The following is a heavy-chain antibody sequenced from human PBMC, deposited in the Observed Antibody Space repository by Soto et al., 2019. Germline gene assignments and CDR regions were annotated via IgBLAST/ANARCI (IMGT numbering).Heavy chain of an antibody. CDR2: MNPNSGNT. Sequence: ASVKVSCKASGCTFTSYDINWVRQATGQGLEWMGWMNPNSGNTGYAQKFQGRVTMTRNTSISTAYMELSSLRSEDTAVYYCALSSLSGYGYYYYYGMDVWGQGTTVTVSS. D-gene: IGHD5-12*01. CDR3: ALSSLSGYGYYYYYGMDV. V-gene: IGHV1-8*01. CDR1: GCTFTSYD. J-gene: IGHJ6*02.